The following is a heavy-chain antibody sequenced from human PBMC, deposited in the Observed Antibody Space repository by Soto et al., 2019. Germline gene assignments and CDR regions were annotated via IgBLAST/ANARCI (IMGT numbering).Heavy chain of an antibody. CDR3: ARGPSVTTVYWHFDL. J-gene: IGHJ2*01. V-gene: IGHV4-31*03. D-gene: IGHD4-17*01. CDR1: GGSISSGDYY. Sequence: QVQLQESGPGLVKPSQTLSLTCTVSGGSISSGDYYWSWFRQLPGKGLEWIGYIYYSGSTYYNPSLKSRATVSIDRSENQFSLTLNSMTAADTAFYYCARGPSVTTVYWHFDLWGRGTLVTVSS. CDR2: IYYSGST.